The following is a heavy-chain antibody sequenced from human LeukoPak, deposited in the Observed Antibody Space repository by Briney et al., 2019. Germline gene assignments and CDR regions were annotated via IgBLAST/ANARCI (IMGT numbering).Heavy chain of an antibody. CDR3: ARGRYDSSGYYPEYNFDY. J-gene: IGHJ4*02. CDR2: ISYDGSNK. D-gene: IGHD3-22*01. CDR1: GFTFSSYG. Sequence: GGSLRLSCAASGFTFSSYGMHWVRQAPGKGLEWVAVISYDGSNKYYADSVKGRFTISRDNSKNTLFLQMNNLRAEDTAVYYCARGRYDSSGYYPEYNFDYWGQGTLVTVSS. V-gene: IGHV3-30*03.